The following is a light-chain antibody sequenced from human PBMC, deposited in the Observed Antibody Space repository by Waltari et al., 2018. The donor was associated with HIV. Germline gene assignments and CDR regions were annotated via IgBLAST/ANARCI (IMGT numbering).Light chain of an antibody. CDR3: MQPLQLPLT. J-gene: IGKJ4*01. V-gene: IGKV2-28*01. CDR1: QSLLHSNGYNY. CDR2: LGS. Sequence: EIVMTQSPLSLPVTPGEPASFSCRSSQSLLHSNGYNYLDWYLQRPGQSPQLLIYLGSARASGVPDRFSGSGSGTDFTLTISRVEAEDVGVYYCMQPLQLPLTFGGVTKVEIK.